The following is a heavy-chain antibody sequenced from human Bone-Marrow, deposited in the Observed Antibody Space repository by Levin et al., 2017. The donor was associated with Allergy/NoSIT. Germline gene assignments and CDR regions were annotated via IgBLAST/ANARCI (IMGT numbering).Heavy chain of an antibody. D-gene: IGHD3-3*01. V-gene: IGHV3-15*01. Sequence: GGSLRLSCAASGFTCNNAWMSWVRQAPGKGLEWVGRIKSKTDGGTTDYAAPVKGRFTISRDDSKNTLYVQMNSLKTEDTAVYYCTTDRGFGVALNWGQGTLVTVSS. CDR3: TTDRGFGVALN. CDR2: IKSKTDGGTT. CDR1: GFTCNNAW. J-gene: IGHJ4*02.